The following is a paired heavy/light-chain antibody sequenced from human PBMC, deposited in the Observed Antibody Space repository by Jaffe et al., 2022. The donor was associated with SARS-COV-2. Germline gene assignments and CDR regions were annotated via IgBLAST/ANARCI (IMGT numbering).Light chain of an antibody. CDR1: QTISTY. CDR2: AAS. V-gene: IGKV1-39*01. J-gene: IGKJ1*01. CDR3: QQSYTIPWT. Sequence: DIQMTQSPSSLSASVGDRVTLTCRAGQTISTYLNWFLQKPGKAPKLLISAASLLQSGVPSRFSGTGSGTDFNLTISSLQPEDFGTFYCQQSYTIPWTFGQGTKVEI.
Heavy chain of an antibody. CDR3: TRGGSRYSYASHGLDV. V-gene: IGHV4-61*02. Sequence: QVQLQESGPGLVKPSQTLSVTCTISNASIGSGMYYWNWIRQPAGKTLEWIGRISSSGTTTYNPSLKSRVTISGDTSENQFSLELTSVTAADSAVYYCTRGGSRYSYASHGLDVWGQGTTVTVSS. CDR1: NASIGSGMYY. D-gene: IGHD5-18*01. J-gene: IGHJ6*02. CDR2: ISSSGTT.